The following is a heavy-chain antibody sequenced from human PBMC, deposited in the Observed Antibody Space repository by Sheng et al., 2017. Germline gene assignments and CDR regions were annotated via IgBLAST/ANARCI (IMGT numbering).Heavy chain of an antibody. CDR2: IDQPGRGT. V-gene: IGHV3-74*01. D-gene: IGHD3-10*01. CDR3: VRDLQEPFRGLNRGWFDA. CDR1: GFTFTKYW. Sequence: EVQLVESGGGLVQPGGSLRLSCAASGFTFTKYWMHWVRHAPGKGLVWVAHIDQPGRGTSYADFVKGRFTISRDNAKNTLSLQMHSLTVEDAATYFCVRDLQEPFRGLNRGWFDAWGQGALVTVSS. J-gene: IGHJ5*02.